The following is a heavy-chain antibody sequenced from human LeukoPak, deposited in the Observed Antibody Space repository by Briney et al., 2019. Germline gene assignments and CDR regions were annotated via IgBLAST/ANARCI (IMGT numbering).Heavy chain of an antibody. V-gene: IGHV3-21*01. CDR2: ISSRGSYI. J-gene: IGHJ6*03. Sequence: GGSLRLSCAASGFTFSSYSMNWVRQAPGKGLEWVSSISSRGSYIYYADSVKGRLTISRDNAENSLYLQMNSLRAEDTAVYYCARVDYGSGSYGYYYYYYMDVWGKGTTVTVSS. CDR3: ARVDYGSGSYGYYYYYYMDV. D-gene: IGHD3-10*01. CDR1: GFTFSSYS.